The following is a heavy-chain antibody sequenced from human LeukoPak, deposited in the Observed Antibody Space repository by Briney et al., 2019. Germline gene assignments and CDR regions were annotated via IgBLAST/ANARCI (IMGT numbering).Heavy chain of an antibody. D-gene: IGHD6-13*01. J-gene: IGHJ4*02. Sequence: GGSLRLSCAASGFTFSSYSMNWVRQAPGKGLEWVSSISSSSSYTYYADSVKGRFTISRDNAKNSLYLQMNSLRAEDTAVYYCARIGLEPRAAAYTVDYWGQGTLVTVSS. V-gene: IGHV3-21*01. CDR2: ISSSSSYT. CDR1: GFTFSSYS. CDR3: ARIGLEPRAAAYTVDY.